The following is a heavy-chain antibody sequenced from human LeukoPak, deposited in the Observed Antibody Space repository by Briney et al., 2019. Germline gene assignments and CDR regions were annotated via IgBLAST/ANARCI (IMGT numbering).Heavy chain of an antibody. CDR1: GYTLTELS. CDR3: AAITSRRDLRPPVP. J-gene: IGHJ5*02. D-gene: IGHD1-14*01. V-gene: IGHV1-24*01. Sequence: ASVKVSCKVSGYTLTELSMHWVRQAPGKGLEWMGGFDPEDGETIYAQKFQGRVTMTEDTSTDTAYMELSSLRSEDTAVYYCAAITSRRDLRPPVPWGQGTLVTVSS. CDR2: FDPEDGET.